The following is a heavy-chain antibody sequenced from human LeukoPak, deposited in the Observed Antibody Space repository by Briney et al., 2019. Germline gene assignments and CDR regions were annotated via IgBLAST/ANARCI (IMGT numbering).Heavy chain of an antibody. D-gene: IGHD5-24*01. J-gene: IGHJ5*02. CDR2: ISHDARTK. Sequence: PGKSLTLSCVVSGFNFDNFAMHWVRQPLGKGLEWVAVISHDARTKYYADSMKGQITISRDNSKNTLFLQMNNLRTEDTAVYFCARPSPPGDGYNPPDHWGQGTLVTVSS. CDR3: ARPSPPGDGYNPPDH. CDR1: GFNFDNFA. V-gene: IGHV3-30*04.